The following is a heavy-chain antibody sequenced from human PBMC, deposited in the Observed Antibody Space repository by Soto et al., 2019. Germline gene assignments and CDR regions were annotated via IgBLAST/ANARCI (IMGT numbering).Heavy chain of an antibody. D-gene: IGHD3-10*01. V-gene: IGHV4-31*03. Sequence: SETLSLTCTVSGGSISSCGYYWSWFRQHPGKGLEWIGYIYYSGSTYYNPSLKSRVTISVDTSKNQFSLKLSPVTAADTAVYYCASYPMVRGNYGMDVWGQGTTVT. J-gene: IGHJ6*02. CDR3: ASYPMVRGNYGMDV. CDR1: GGSISSCGYY. CDR2: IYYSGST.